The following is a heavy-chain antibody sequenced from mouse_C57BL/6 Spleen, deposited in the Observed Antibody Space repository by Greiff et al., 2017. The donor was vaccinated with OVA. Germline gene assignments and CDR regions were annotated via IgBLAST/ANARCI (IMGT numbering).Heavy chain of an antibody. V-gene: IGHV5-9*01. CDR3: ARHDGSTYFDD. J-gene: IGHJ2*01. Sequence: EVKLQESGGGLVKPGGSLKLSCAASGFTFSSYTMSWVRQTPEKRLEWVATISGGGGNTYYPDSVKGRFTISRDNAKNTLYLQMSSLRSEDTALYYCARHDGSTYFDDWGQGTTLTVSS. D-gene: IGHD1-1*01. CDR1: GFTFSSYT. CDR2: ISGGGGNT.